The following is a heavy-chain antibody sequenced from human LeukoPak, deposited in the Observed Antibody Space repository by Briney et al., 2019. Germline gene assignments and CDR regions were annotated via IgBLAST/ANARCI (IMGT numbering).Heavy chain of an antibody. V-gene: IGHV1-2*02. CDR3: ARDLRPDCSGGSCYKYYFDC. CDR1: GYTFTGYY. J-gene: IGHJ4*02. D-gene: IGHD2-15*01. CDR2: INPNSGGT. Sequence: ASVKVSCKASGYTFTGYYMHWVRQAPGQGLEWMGWINPNSGGTNYAQKFQGRVTMTRDTSISTVYMELSSLRSEDTAVYYCARDLRPDCSGGSCYKYYFDCWGQGTLVTVSS.